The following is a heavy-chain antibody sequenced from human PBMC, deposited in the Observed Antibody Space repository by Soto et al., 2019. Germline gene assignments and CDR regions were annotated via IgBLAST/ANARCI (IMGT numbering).Heavy chain of an antibody. V-gene: IGHV1-46*03. CDR1: GYTFTSYY. CDR2: INPSGGST. D-gene: IGHD2-15*01. Sequence: ASVKVSCKASGYTFTSYYMHWVRQAPGQGLEWMGIINPSGGSTSYAQKFQGRVTMTRDTSTSTVYMELSSLRSEDTAVYYCARAGEDIVVVVAANGPPPGFDYWGQGTLVTVSS. J-gene: IGHJ4*02. CDR3: ARAGEDIVVVVAANGPPPGFDY.